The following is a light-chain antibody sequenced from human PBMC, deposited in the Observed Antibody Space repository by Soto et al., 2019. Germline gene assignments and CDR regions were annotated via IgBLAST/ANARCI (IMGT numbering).Light chain of an antibody. CDR3: QSYDSSLSAHVV. CDR1: SSNIGAGYD. V-gene: IGLV1-40*01. Sequence: QSVLTQPPSVSGAPGQRVTISCTGSSSNIGAGYDVHWYQQLPGTAPKLLIYGNSNRPSGVPDRFSGSKSGTSASLAITGLQEEDEADYYCQSYDSSLSAHVVFGGGTKLTVL. CDR2: GNS. J-gene: IGLJ2*01.